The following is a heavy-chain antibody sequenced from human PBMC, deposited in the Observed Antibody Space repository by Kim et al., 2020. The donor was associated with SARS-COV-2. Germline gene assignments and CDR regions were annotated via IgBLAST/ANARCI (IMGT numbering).Heavy chain of an antibody. J-gene: IGHJ4*02. Sequence: SETLSLTCAVYGGSFSGYYWSWIRQPPGKGLEWIGEVNHSGSTNYNPSLKSRVTISVDTSKNQFSLKLSSVTAADTAVYYCARGGYWTYYYDSSGYYYAFDYWGQGTLVTVSS. V-gene: IGHV4-34*01. CDR1: GGSFSGYY. D-gene: IGHD3-22*01. CDR2: VNHSGST. CDR3: ARGGYWTYYYDSSGYYYAFDY.